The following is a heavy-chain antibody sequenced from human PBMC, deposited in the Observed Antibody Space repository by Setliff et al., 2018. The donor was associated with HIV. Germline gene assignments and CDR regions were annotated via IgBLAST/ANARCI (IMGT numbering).Heavy chain of an antibody. Sequence: PSETLSLTCTVSGGSISSGSYYWSWIRQPPGKGLEWIGSIYYSGSTYYNPSLKSRVTISVDTSKNQFSLELSSVTAADTAVYYCARELWIEPLRGNSFDTWGQGTLVTVSS. CDR1: GGSISSGSYY. CDR2: IYYSGST. J-gene: IGHJ5*02. D-gene: IGHD2-21*01. V-gene: IGHV4-39*02. CDR3: ARELWIEPLRGNSFDT.